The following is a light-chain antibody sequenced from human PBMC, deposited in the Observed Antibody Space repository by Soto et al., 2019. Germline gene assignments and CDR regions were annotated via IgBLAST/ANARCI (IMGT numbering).Light chain of an antibody. V-gene: IGLV1-51*01. CDR2: YDN. CDR1: GSNIGNNY. CDR3: GTWDNSLSAGGV. Sequence: QSVLTQPTSVSAAPGQKVTISCSGSGSNIGNNYVSWYQQLPGTAPKLLIYYDNKRPSGIPDRFSGSKSGTSATLGITGLQTGDEADYYCGTWDNSLSAGGVFGGGTKVTVL. J-gene: IGLJ3*02.